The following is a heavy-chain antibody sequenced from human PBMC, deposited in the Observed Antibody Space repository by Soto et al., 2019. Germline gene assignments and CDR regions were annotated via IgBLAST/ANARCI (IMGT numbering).Heavy chain of an antibody. V-gene: IGHV3-23*01. J-gene: IGHJ4*02. Sequence: GGSLRLSCAASGFSFSNFAMSWVRQAPGKGLEWVSGIGAGGDITFYADSVKGRFGISRDNSKNTVYLQVNSLRAEDTAVYFCAKDDFTGRGEDDFDHWGPGTLVTVSS. CDR1: GFSFSNFA. CDR3: AKDDFTGRGEDDFDH. D-gene: IGHD2-21*01. CDR2: IGAGGDIT.